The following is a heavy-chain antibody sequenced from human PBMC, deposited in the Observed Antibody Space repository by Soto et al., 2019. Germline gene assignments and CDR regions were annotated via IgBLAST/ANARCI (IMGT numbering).Heavy chain of an antibody. CDR2: INHSGST. V-gene: IGHV4-34*01. J-gene: IGHJ5*02. Sequence: SETLSLTCAVYGGSFSGYYWSWIRQPPGKGLEWIGEINHSGSTNYNPSLKSRVTISVDTSKNQFSLKLSSVTAADTAVYYCARTQMSTWFEPSGQGTLVTVSS. CDR3: ARTQMSTWFEP. CDR1: GGSFSGYY.